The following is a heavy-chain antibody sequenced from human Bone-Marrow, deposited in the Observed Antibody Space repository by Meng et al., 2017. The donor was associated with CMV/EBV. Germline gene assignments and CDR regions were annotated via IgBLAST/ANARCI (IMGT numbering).Heavy chain of an antibody. CDR3: AREISGSYSAGGY. CDR2: INPNSGDT. V-gene: IGHV1-2*02. Sequence: ASVKVSCKASGYTFTGYYMHWARQAPGQGLEWMGCINPNSGDTYYAQNFQGRVTMTRDMSLSTAYMELSRLRSDDTAVYYCAREISGSYSAGGYWGQGTLVTVSS. CDR1: GYTFTGYY. D-gene: IGHD1-26*01. J-gene: IGHJ4*02.